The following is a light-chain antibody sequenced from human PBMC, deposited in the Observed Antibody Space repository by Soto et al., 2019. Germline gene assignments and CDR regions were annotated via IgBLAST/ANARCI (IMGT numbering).Light chain of an antibody. J-gene: IGKJ1*01. Sequence: EIVLTQSPGTLSLSPGERATLFCRASQSVSSNKLAWYQQRPGQAPRLLIYGASSRATGIPDRFGGSGSGTDFTFTISRLEPEDFAVYSCQQYGSSRTFGQGTKVEIK. CDR2: GAS. CDR3: QQYGSSRT. CDR1: QSVSSNK. V-gene: IGKV3-20*01.